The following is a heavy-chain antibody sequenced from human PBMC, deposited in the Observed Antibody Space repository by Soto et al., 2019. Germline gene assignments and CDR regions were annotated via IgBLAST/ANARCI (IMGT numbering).Heavy chain of an antibody. V-gene: IGHV3-23*01. CDR2: ISGSGGST. Sequence: GGSLRLSCAASGFTFSSYAMSWVRQAPGKGLEWVSAISGSGGSTYYADSVKGRFTISRDNSKNTLYLQMNSLRAEDTAVYYCAFYPDYYGSGSYSLLYYYYMDVWGKGTTVTVSS. CDR1: GFTFSSYA. J-gene: IGHJ6*03. D-gene: IGHD3-10*01. CDR3: AFYPDYYGSGSYSLLYYYYMDV.